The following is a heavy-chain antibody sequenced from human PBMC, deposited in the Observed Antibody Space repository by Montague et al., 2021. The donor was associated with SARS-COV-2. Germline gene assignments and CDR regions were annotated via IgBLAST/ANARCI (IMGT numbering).Heavy chain of an antibody. CDR2: IYYSGST. V-gene: IGHV4-59*01. D-gene: IGHD3-3*01. CDR3: ASQVPDFWSGIDY. CDR1: GGSISSYY. J-gene: IGHJ4*02. Sequence: SETLSLTCTVSGGSISSYYWSWIRQPPGKGLEWIGYIYYSGSTNYNPPLKRRVTISVDTSKNQFSLKLSSVTAADTAVYYCASQVPDFWSGIDYWGQGTLVTVSS.